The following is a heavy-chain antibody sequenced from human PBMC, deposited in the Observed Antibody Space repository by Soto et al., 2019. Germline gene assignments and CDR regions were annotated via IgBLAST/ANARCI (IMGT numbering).Heavy chain of an antibody. Sequence: GGSLRLSCAASGFTFSSYSMNWVRQAPGKGLEWVAVISYDGSNKYYADSVKGRFTISRDNSKNTLYLQMNSLRAEDTAVYYCAESGTYGSGSYYPIWFDPWGQGTLVTVSS. V-gene: IGHV3-30*18. CDR1: GFTFSSYS. J-gene: IGHJ5*02. CDR3: AESGTYGSGSYYPIWFDP. CDR2: ISYDGSNK. D-gene: IGHD3-10*01.